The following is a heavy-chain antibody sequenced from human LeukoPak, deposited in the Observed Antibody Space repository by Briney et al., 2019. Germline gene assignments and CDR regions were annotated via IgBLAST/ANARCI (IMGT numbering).Heavy chain of an antibody. D-gene: IGHD4-11*01. CDR3: ARDKTVTGYYGMDV. V-gene: IGHV1-69*01. Sequence: SVKVSCKASGGTFSSYAISWVRQAPGQGLEWMGGIIPIFGTANYAQKFQGRVTITAVESTSTAYMELSSLRSEDTAVYYCARDKTVTGYYGMDVWGQGTTVTVSS. CDR2: IIPIFGTA. CDR1: GGTFSSYA. J-gene: IGHJ6*02.